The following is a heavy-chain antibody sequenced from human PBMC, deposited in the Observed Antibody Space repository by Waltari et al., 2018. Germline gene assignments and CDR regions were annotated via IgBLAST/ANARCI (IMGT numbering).Heavy chain of an antibody. CDR3: ARDVYPDGLDY. Sequence: QVQLQESGPGLVKPSETLSLTCPVSGGSISSYYWSWIRQPPGKGLEWIGYIYYSGSTNYNPSLKSRVTISVDTSKNQFSLKLSSVTAADTAVYYCARDVYPDGLDYWGQGTLVTVSS. D-gene: IGHD2-2*02. J-gene: IGHJ4*02. CDR2: IYYSGST. V-gene: IGHV4-59*01. CDR1: GGSISSYY.